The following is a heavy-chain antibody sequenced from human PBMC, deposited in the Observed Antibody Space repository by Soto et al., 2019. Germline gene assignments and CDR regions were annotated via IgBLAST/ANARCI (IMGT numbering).Heavy chain of an antibody. CDR3: ATLAGTRDNWFDP. V-gene: IGHV1-24*01. CDR1: GYTLTELS. J-gene: IGHJ5*02. CDR2: FDTEDGET. D-gene: IGHD6-19*01. Sequence: ASAKVSCQVSGYTLTELSMHCVRQAPGKGVEWMGGFDTEDGETIYAQKYEGRVTTTEDTSTAPAYKELSSLRSEDTAVYCCATLAGTRDNWFDPWGQGTLVTVSS.